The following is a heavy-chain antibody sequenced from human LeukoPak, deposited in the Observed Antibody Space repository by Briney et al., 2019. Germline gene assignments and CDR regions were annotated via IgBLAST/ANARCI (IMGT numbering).Heavy chain of an antibody. J-gene: IGHJ6*02. V-gene: IGHV1-69*04. CDR3: ASILGPLRNPAGYSGYDLWYGMDV. CDR2: IIPILGIA. CDR1: GGTFSSYA. Sequence: SVKVSFKASGGTFSSYAISWVRQAPGQGLEWIGRIIPILGIANYAQQFQGRVTITADKSTSTAYMELSSLRSEDTAVYYCASILGPLRNPAGYSGYDLWYGMDVWGQGTTVTVSS. D-gene: IGHD5-12*01.